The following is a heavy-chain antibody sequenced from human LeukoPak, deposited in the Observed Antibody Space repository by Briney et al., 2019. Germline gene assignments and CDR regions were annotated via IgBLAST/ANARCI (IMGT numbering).Heavy chain of an antibody. D-gene: IGHD4-17*01. J-gene: IGHJ4*02. CDR1: GGSIGTDTDY. CDR2: FYDSGTI. Sequence: PSETLSLTCTVSGGSIGTDTDYWSWIRQHPGKGLVWIGYFYDSGTIYYNPSLQSRVSISVDPSKTQFSLRVNSVTAADTAVYYCAKTAGGDPYFGYWGRGTLVTVSS. V-gene: IGHV4-31*03. CDR3: AKTAGGDPYFGY.